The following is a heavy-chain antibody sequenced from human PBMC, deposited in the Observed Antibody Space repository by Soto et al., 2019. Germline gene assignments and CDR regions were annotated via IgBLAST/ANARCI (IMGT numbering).Heavy chain of an antibody. CDR2: IYYSGST. V-gene: IGHV4-61*01. Sequence: SETLSLTCTVSGGSVSSGSYYWSWIRQPPGKGLEWIGYIYYSGSTNYNPSLKSRVTISVDTSKNQFSLKLSSVTAADTAVYYCARGERRSSSWHGVYYYGMDVWGQGTTVTVS. CDR3: ARGERRSSSWHGVYYYGMDV. J-gene: IGHJ6*02. CDR1: GGSVSSGSYY. D-gene: IGHD6-13*01.